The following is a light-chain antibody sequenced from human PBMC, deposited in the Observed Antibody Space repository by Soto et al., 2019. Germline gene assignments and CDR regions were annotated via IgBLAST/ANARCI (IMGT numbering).Light chain of an antibody. J-gene: IGLJ2*01. CDR2: SND. V-gene: IGLV1-44*01. Sequence: QSVLTQPPSASGTPGQRVIISCSGSRSNIGSNTVNWYQQLPGRAPRLLMFSNDQRPSGVPDRFSGSKSGTSASLPISGLQSEDEADYYCVPWDDSLNAPVFGGGTKLTVL. CDR3: VPWDDSLNAPV. CDR1: RSNIGSNT.